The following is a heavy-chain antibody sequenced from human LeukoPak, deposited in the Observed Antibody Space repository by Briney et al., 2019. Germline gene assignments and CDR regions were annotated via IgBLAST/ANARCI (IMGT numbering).Heavy chain of an antibody. Sequence: SETLSLTCTVSGGSISSYYWSWIQQPPGKGLEWIGYIYYSGSTNYNPSLKSRVTISVDTSKNQFSLKLSSVTAADTAVYYCARGDTYYDFWSGYYPPPNWFDPGAREPWSPSPQ. CDR2: IYYSGST. CDR1: GGSISSYY. D-gene: IGHD3-3*01. J-gene: IGHJ5*02. CDR3: ARGDTYYDFWSGYYPPPNWFDP. V-gene: IGHV4-59*01.